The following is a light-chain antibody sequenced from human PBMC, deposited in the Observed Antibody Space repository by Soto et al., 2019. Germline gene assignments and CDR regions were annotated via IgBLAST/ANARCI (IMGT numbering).Light chain of an antibody. CDR2: NVN. CDR3: SSFTTSNTLI. V-gene: IGLV2-14*03. J-gene: IGLJ2*01. CDR1: SSDFGDNDY. Sequence: QSVLTQPAAVSGSPGQSITISCTEASSDFGDNDYLSWYFQHPAKAPKLVMYNVNVRPSGVSSRFSGSKSGNTASLTISGLQAEDEGDYYCSSFTTSNTLIFAGGTKVTVL.